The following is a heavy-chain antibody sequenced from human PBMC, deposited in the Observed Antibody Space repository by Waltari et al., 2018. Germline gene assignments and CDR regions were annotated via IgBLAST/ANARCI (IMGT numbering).Heavy chain of an antibody. CDR1: GGALSSGGYS. CDR3: ASADYYDSSGYLVGAFDI. CDR2: IYYSGST. V-gene: IGHV4-31*03. D-gene: IGHD3-22*01. Sequence: QVQLQESGPGLVKPSQTLSLTCTFSGGALSSGGYSLSLIPQPPGQGLEWIGYIYYSGSTYYNPSLKSRVTISVDTSKNQFSLKLSSVTAADTAVYYCASADYYDSSGYLVGAFDIWGQGTMVTVSS. J-gene: IGHJ3*02.